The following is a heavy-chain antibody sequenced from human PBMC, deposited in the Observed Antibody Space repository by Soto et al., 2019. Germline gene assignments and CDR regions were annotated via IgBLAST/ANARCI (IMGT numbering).Heavy chain of an antibody. D-gene: IGHD5-12*01. CDR1: GYTFTSYY. CDR3: ARDQGMATISNNFDY. Sequence: GASVKVSCKASGYTFTSYYMHWVRQAPVQGLEWMGIINPSGGSTSYAQKFQGRVTMTRDTSTSTVYMELSSLRSEDTAVYYCARDQGMATISNNFDYWGQGTLVTVSS. V-gene: IGHV1-46*01. J-gene: IGHJ4*02. CDR2: INPSGGST.